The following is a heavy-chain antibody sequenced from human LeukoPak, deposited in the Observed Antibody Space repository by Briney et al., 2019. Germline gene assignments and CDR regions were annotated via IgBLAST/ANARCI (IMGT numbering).Heavy chain of an antibody. Sequence: SETLSLTCTVSGGSISSGSYYWSWIRQPAGKGLEWIGRIYTSGSTNCNPSLKSRVTISVDTSKNQFSLKLSSVTAADTAVYYCAREVVKTEYNWNEVGVDAFDIWGQGTMVTVSS. CDR3: AREVVKTEYNWNEVGVDAFDI. V-gene: IGHV4-61*02. CDR2: IYTSGST. D-gene: IGHD1-1*01. J-gene: IGHJ3*02. CDR1: GGSISSGSYY.